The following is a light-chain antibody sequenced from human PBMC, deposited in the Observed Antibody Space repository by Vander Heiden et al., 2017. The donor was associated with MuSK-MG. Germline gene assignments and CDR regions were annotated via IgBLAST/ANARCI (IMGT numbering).Light chain of an antibody. Sequence: DIQMTQSPSSLSASVGDRVTITCRASQSISSYLNWYQQKPGKAPKLLIYAASSLQSGVPSRFSGSGSGTDFTLTISRLQPEDFATYYCQQSDSTRFTFGHGTKVDIK. CDR1: QSISSY. CDR3: QQSDSTRFT. V-gene: IGKV1-39*01. J-gene: IGKJ3*01. CDR2: AAS.